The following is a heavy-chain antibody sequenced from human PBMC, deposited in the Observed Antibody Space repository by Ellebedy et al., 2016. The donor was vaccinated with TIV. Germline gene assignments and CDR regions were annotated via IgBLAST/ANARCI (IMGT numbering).Heavy chain of an antibody. CDR3: AKEALLWFGELGVDP. J-gene: IGHJ5*02. Sequence: GESLKISXAASGFTFSSYAMSWVRQAPGKGLEWVSAISGSGGSTYYADSVKGRFTISRDNSKNTLYLQMNSLRAEDTAVYYCAKEALLWFGELGVDPWGQGTLVTVSS. D-gene: IGHD3-10*01. CDR2: ISGSGGST. CDR1: GFTFSSYA. V-gene: IGHV3-23*01.